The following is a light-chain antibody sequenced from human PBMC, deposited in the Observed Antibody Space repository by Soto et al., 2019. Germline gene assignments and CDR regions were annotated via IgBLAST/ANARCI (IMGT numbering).Light chain of an antibody. CDR2: AAS. V-gene: IGKV1-8*01. CDR1: QGISSY. Sequence: AIRMTQSPSSLSASTGDRVTITCRASQGISSYLAWYQQKVGKAPKLLIYAASTLQSGVPSRFSGSGSGTDFTLTISCLQSEDFATYYCQQYYSYPFTFGGGTKVEIK. J-gene: IGKJ4*01. CDR3: QQYYSYPFT.